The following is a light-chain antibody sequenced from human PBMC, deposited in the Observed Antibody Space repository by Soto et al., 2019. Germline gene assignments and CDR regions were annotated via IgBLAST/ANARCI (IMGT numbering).Light chain of an antibody. J-gene: IGKJ1*01. Sequence: AIQTTQSPSSLSASVGDRVTITCRASQDIRDELGWFQQKPGRAPKLLISAASTLQSGVPSRFSGSGSGTDFTLTISSLQPEDFATYYCLQDYNYPTFGQGTKVDIK. CDR3: LQDYNYPT. V-gene: IGKV1-6*01. CDR2: AAS. CDR1: QDIRDE.